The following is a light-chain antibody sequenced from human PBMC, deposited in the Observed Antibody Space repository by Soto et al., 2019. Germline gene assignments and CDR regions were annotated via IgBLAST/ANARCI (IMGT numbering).Light chain of an antibody. CDR1: QSISSW. CDR2: DAS. CDR3: QQYNSYWT. V-gene: IGKV1-5*01. Sequence: DIQMTQSPSTLSVSVGDRVIITCRASQSISSWLAWYQQKPGKAPKLLIYDASSLESGVPSRFSGSGSGTEFSLTISSLQPDDFATYYCQQYNSYWTFGQGTKVDIK. J-gene: IGKJ1*01.